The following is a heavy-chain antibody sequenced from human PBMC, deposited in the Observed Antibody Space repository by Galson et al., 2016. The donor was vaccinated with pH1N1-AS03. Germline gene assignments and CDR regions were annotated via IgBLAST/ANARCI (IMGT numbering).Heavy chain of an antibody. D-gene: IGHD2-15*01. CDR3: AREGMVGAFDI. V-gene: IGHV3-53*04. J-gene: IGHJ3*02. Sequence: SLRLSCAASGFTVADNYMTWVRQAPGKGLEWVSIIYTGGSTYYADSVAGRFNISRHNSKNPLHLQMNSRRTEYTAVYYCAREGMVGAFDIWGQGTMVTVSS. CDR2: IYTGGST. CDR1: GFTVADNY.